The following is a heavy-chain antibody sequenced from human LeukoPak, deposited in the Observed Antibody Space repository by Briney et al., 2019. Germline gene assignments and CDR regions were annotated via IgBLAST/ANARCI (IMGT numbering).Heavy chain of an antibody. J-gene: IGHJ2*01. CDR2: ITGSGGST. CDR3: AKDTASSWWYFDL. D-gene: IGHD5-18*01. V-gene: IGHV3-23*01. CDR1: GFTFSSYA. Sequence: SGGSLRLSCAASGFTFSSYAMSWVRQAPGKGLEWVSAITGSGGSTYYAASVKGRFTISRDNSKNTLYLQMNSLRAEDTAVYYCAKDTASSWWYFDLWGRGTLVTVSS.